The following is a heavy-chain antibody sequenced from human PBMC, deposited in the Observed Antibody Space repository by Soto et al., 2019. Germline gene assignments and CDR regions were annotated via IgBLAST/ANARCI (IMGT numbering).Heavy chain of an antibody. D-gene: IGHD1-1*01. CDR2: INPGSGVT. Sequence: ASVKVSGKASGYSFTKYHMHWVRQNPGQGLEWMGWINPGSGVTNQAQKFQGRVTMTRDTSITTTYMELNSLTSDDTAVYYCARVAGHKNARFDTWGQGALVTVSS. CDR1: GYSFTKYH. J-gene: IGHJ4*02. V-gene: IGHV1-2*02. CDR3: ARVAGHKNARFDT.